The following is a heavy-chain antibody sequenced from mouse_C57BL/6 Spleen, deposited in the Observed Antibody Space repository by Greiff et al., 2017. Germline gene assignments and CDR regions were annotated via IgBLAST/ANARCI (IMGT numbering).Heavy chain of an antibody. V-gene: IGHV1-53*01. Sequence: QVQLQQPGTELVKPGASVKLSCKASGYTFTSYWMHWVKQRPGQGLEWIGNINPSNGGTNYNEKFKSQATLTVDKSSSTDYMQLSSLTSEDSAVYYSARCDYYDSGWGFAYWGQGTLVTVSA. CDR2: INPSNGGT. CDR1: GYTFTSYW. CDR3: ARCDYYDSGWGFAY. D-gene: IGHD1-1*01. J-gene: IGHJ3*01.